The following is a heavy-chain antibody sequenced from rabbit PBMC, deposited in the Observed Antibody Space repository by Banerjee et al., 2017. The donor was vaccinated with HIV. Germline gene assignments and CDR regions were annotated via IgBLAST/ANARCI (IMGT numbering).Heavy chain of an antibody. J-gene: IGHJ4*01. CDR2: IYSGDGTT. CDR3: ARGVGFGGDGYKL. D-gene: IGHD2-1*01. CDR1: GFTISSTYY. Sequence: QEQLVESGGGLVQPEGSLTLTCKASGFTISSTYYMCWVRQAPGKGLEWIGCIYSGDGTTYYANWAKGRFTISKTSSTTVTLQMTSLTAADTATYFCARGVGFGGDGYKLWGPGTLVTVS. V-gene: IGHV1S45*01.